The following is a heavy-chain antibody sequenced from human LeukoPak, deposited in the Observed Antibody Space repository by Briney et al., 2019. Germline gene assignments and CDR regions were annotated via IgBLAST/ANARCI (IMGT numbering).Heavy chain of an antibody. D-gene: IGHD1-1*01. CDR1: GYTFTSYD. V-gene: IGHV1-8*01. CDR2: MNPNSGNT. J-gene: IGHJ6*03. Sequence: ASVKVSCKASGYTFTSYDINWVRQATGQGLAWMGWMNPNSGNTGYAQKFQGRVTMTRNTSISTAYMELSSLRSEDTAVYYCARLGVQLDYYYYYYMDVWGKGTTVTVSS. CDR3: ARLGVQLDYYYYYYMDV.